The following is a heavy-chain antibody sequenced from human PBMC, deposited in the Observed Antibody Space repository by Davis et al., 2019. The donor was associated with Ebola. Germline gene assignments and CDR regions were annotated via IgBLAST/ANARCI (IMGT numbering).Heavy chain of an antibody. D-gene: IGHD3-10*01. CDR3: AKPSKRFRELLSSYYYGMDV. J-gene: IGHJ6*02. Sequence: SVKVSCKASGYTFTSYGISWVRQAPGQGLEWMGGIIPIFGTANYAQKFQGRVTITADESTSTAYMELSSLRSEDTAVYYCAKPSKRFRELLSSYYYGMDVWGQGTTVTVSS. CDR1: GYTFTSYG. V-gene: IGHV1-69*13. CDR2: IIPIFGTA.